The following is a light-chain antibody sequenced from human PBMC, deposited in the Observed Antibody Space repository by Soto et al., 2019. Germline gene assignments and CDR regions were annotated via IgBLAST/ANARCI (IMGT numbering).Light chain of an antibody. J-gene: IGKJ1*01. Sequence: DVVMTQSPLSLPVTLGQPASISCRSSQSPLYSDGNTYLSWFQQRPGQSPRRLIYKVSNRDSGVPDRFSGSGSGTDFTLKISRVEAEDVGVYYCMQGTHWPWTLGQATKVDIK. CDR2: KVS. V-gene: IGKV2-30*01. CDR3: MQGTHWPWT. CDR1: QSPLYSDGNTY.